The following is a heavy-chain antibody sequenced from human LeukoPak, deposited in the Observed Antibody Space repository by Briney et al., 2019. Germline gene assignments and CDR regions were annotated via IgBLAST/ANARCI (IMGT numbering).Heavy chain of an antibody. D-gene: IGHD3-22*01. J-gene: IGHJ4*02. CDR3: AGGAGITLIAADF. CDR1: GGTFTSYT. CDR2: INPVFGEA. V-gene: IGHV1-69*08. Sequence: GASVKVSCKASGGTFTSYTISWVRQAPGQGLEWMGRINPVFGEANYAQKFQGRVTISADKSTNTAYMELSSLRTDDPALYYCAGGAGITLIAADFWGQGTLVSVSS.